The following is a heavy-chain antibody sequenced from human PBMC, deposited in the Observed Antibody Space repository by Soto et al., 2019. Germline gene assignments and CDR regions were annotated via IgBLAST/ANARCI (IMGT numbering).Heavy chain of an antibody. D-gene: IGHD6-19*01. CDR1: GCTLSSYA. V-gene: IGHV3-30-3*01. Sequence: QVQLVESGGGVVQPGRSLRLSCAASGCTLSSYAMHWVRQAPGKGLEWVAVISYDGCNKYYADSVKGRFTISRDNSKNTLYLQMNSLRAEDTAVYYCARGRDVAGTVFDYWGQGTLVTVSS. CDR3: ARGRDVAGTVFDY. J-gene: IGHJ4*02. CDR2: ISYDGCNK.